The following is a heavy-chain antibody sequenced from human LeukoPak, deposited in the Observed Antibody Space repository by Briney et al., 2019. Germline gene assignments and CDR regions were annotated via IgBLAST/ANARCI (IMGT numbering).Heavy chain of an antibody. Sequence: PSGTLSLTCTVSGGSISSYYWSWIRQPPGRGLEWIGYIYYSGSTNYNPSLKGRVTISVDTSKDQLSLKLSSVTAADTAVYYCARGSMSGRPDNWFDPWGQGILVTVSS. CDR3: ARGSMSGRPDNWFDP. CDR2: IYYSGST. D-gene: IGHD6-6*01. V-gene: IGHV4-59*01. CDR1: GGSISSYY. J-gene: IGHJ5*02.